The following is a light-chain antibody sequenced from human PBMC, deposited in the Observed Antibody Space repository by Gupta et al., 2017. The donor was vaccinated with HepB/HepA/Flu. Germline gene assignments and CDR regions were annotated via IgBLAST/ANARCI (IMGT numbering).Light chain of an antibody. J-gene: IGLJ1*01. V-gene: IGLV3-1*01. Sequence: SYELTQPPSVSVSPGQTASITCSGDKLGDKYACWYQQKPGQSPVLVIYQDSTRPSGIPERFSGSNSGNTATLTISGTQAMDEADYYCQAWDSSTYNYGFGTGTKVTVL. CDR2: QDS. CDR1: KLGDKY. CDR3: QAWDSSTYNYG.